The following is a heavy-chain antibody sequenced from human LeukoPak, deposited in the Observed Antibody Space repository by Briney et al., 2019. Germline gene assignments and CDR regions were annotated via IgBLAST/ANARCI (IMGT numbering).Heavy chain of an antibody. CDR1: GFRFSSYE. J-gene: IGHJ4*02. CDR2: ITSSGTTI. Sequence: PGGSLRLSCAASGFRFSSYEMNWVRQAPGKGLEWVSYITSSGTTIHYADSVKGRFTISRDNAKNSLYLQMNSLRAEDTAVYYCARAYSSVVSCDYWGQGTLVTVSS. V-gene: IGHV3-48*03. D-gene: IGHD6-19*01. CDR3: ARAYSSVVSCDY.